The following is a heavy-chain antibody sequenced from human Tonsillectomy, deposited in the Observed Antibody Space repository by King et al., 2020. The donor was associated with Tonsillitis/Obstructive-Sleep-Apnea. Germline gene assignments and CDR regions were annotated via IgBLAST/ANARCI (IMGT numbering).Heavy chain of an antibody. D-gene: IGHD3-3*01. Sequence: VQLVESGAEVKKPGESLKISCKGSGYSFTSYWIGWVRQMPGKGLEWMGIIYPSDSDTRYSPSFQGQVTISADKSISTTYLQWSSLKASDTAMYYCARLGYYDFWSGYSTGVDYWGQGTLVTVSS. J-gene: IGHJ4*02. V-gene: IGHV5-51*01. CDR2: IYPSDSDT. CDR3: ARLGYYDFWSGYSTGVDY. CDR1: GYSFTSYW.